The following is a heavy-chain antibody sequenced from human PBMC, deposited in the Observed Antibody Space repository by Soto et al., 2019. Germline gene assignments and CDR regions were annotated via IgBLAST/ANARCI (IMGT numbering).Heavy chain of an antibody. D-gene: IGHD1-26*01. CDR1: GFTFGGYG. CDR2: INWNGGST. J-gene: IGHJ4*02. V-gene: IGHV3-20*04. Sequence: GGSLRLSCAASGFTFGGYGMSWVRQAPGKGLEWVSGINWNGGSTGYADSVKGRFTISREIAKNSLYLQMNSLRAEDTAWYSCARDQDGMTDYWGQGTMVTVSS. CDR3: ARDQDGMTDY.